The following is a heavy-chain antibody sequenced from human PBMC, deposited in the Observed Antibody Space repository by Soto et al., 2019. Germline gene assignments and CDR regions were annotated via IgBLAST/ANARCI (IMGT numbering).Heavy chain of an antibody. CDR1: GYSFTTYW. J-gene: IGHJ3*01. V-gene: IGHV5-51*01. CDR2: TYAGDSDT. CDR3: VRGVHLTAADAFDV. D-gene: IGHD1-1*01. Sequence: GESLKISCKGYGYSFTTYWIGWVRQMPGKGLEWMGITYAGDSDTRYSPSFQGHVTISVDKSTTTAYLQWSSLKASDTAMYYCVRGVHLTAADAFDVWGQGTMVTVSS.